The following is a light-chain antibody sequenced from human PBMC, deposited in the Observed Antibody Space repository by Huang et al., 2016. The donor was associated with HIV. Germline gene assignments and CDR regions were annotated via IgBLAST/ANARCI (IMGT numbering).Light chain of an antibody. Sequence: DVVMTQSPPSLSVTLGQPATVSCRSTHSLEHSDGNIYLNWFHQRPGQSPRRLMYKVSPRDSGDPDRCFGSGSGTYFTLTISRVEAEDVGFYYCMQGTHWPPVTFGQGTRLEIK. J-gene: IGKJ5*01. CDR3: MQGTHWPPVT. CDR2: KVS. CDR1: HSLEHSDGNIY. V-gene: IGKV2-30*02.